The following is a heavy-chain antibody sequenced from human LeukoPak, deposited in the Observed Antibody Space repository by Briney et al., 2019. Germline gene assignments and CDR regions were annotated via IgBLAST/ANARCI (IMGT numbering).Heavy chain of an antibody. CDR1: GFTFSSYG. Sequence: GGSLRLSCAASGFTFSSYGIHWVRQAPGKGLEWVAVISYDGSHKYYADSVKGRFTISRDNSKNTLYLQMNSLRAEDTAVYYCAKAPPYKKYFDYWGQGTLVTVSS. CDR3: AKAPPYKKYFDY. CDR2: ISYDGSHK. V-gene: IGHV3-30*18. D-gene: IGHD1-1*01. J-gene: IGHJ4*02.